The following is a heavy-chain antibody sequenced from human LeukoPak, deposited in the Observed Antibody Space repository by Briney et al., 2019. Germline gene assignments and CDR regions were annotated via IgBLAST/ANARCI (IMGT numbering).Heavy chain of an antibody. D-gene: IGHD3-10*01. CDR2: IYTSGST. V-gene: IGHV4-4*07. Sequence: SETLSLTCTVSGGSIISYYWSWIRQPAGKGLEWIGRIYTSGSTNHNPSLKSRVTMSVDTSKNQFSLKLSSVTAADTAVYYCARFVDRFGEGDYFDYWGQGTLVTVSS. J-gene: IGHJ4*02. CDR3: ARFVDRFGEGDYFDY. CDR1: GGSIISYY.